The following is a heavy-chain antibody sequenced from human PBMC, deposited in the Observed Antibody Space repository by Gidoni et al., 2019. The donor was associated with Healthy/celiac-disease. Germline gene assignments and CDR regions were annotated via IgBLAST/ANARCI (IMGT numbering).Heavy chain of an antibody. D-gene: IGHD3-10*01. CDR1: GFTFSSYA. V-gene: IGHV3-30-3*01. Sequence: QVQLVESGGGVVQPGRSLRLSCAASGFTFSSYAMHWVRQPPGKGLGWVAVISYDGSNKYYADSVKGRFTISRDNSKNTLYLQMNSLRAEDTAVYYCARDEYYYGSGSYYGMDVWGQGTTVTVSS. J-gene: IGHJ6*02. CDR2: ISYDGSNK. CDR3: ARDEYYYGSGSYYGMDV.